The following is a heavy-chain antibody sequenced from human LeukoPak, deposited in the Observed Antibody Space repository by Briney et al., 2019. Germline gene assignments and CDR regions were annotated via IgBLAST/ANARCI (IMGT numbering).Heavy chain of an antibody. D-gene: IGHD3-9*01. CDR3: ARGDYDILTGDPTPLYQH. CDR2: IYHSGST. V-gene: IGHV4-30-2*01. CDR1: GGSISSGGYY. Sequence: TSETLSLTCTVSGGSISSGGYYWSWIRQPPGKGLEWIGYIYHSGSTYYNPSLKSRVTISVDRSKNQFSLKVRSVTAADTAVYYCARGDYDILTGDPTPLYQHWGQGTLVTVSS. J-gene: IGHJ1*01.